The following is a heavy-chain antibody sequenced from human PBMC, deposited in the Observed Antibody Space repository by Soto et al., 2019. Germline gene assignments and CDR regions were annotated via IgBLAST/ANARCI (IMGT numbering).Heavy chain of an antibody. CDR3: ARLSNYYSYMDV. CDR1: GGSISSSSYY. Sequence: SETLSLTCTVSGGSISSSSYYWGWIRQPPGKGLEWIGSIYYSGSTYYNPSLKSRDTISVDTSKNQFSLKLSSVTAADTAVYYCARLSNYYSYMDVWGKGTTVTVSS. CDR2: IYYSGST. V-gene: IGHV4-39*01. J-gene: IGHJ6*03.